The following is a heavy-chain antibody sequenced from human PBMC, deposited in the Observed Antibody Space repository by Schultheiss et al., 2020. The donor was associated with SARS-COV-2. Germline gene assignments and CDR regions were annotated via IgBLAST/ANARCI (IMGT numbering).Heavy chain of an antibody. CDR2: IYYSGST. CDR3: ASEVTREHSSWYDY. V-gene: IGHV4-59*12. Sequence: SQTLSLTCTVSGGSISSYYWSWIRQPPGKGLEWIGYIYYSGSTNYNPSLKSRVTISVDTSKNQFSLKLSSVTAADTAVYYCASEVTREHSSWYDYWGQGTLVTVSS. D-gene: IGHD6-13*01. J-gene: IGHJ4*02. CDR1: GGSISSYY.